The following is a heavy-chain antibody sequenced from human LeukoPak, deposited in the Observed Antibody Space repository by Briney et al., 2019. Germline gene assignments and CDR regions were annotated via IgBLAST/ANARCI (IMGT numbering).Heavy chain of an antibody. Sequence: SETLSLTCTVSGYSISSGYYWGWVRQPPGKGLEWIGTVYYTGATFYKPSLKSRVTVSADTSRNQFSLGLRSVTAADAAVYYCATIRRYGGNPAYYFDDWGQGTLVTVSS. D-gene: IGHD5-12*01. CDR1: GYSISSGYY. V-gene: IGHV4-38-2*02. CDR2: VYYTGAT. J-gene: IGHJ4*02. CDR3: ATIRRYGGNPAYYFDD.